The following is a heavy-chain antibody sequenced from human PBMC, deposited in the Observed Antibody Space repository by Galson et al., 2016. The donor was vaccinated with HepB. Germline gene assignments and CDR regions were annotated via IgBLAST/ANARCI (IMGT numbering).Heavy chain of an antibody. J-gene: IGHJ5*02. CDR2: INPSSGGT. V-gene: IGHV1-2*02. CDR3: AREGRFSGSYSA. Sequence: SVKVSCKASEYTFTDYYIHWVRQAPGQGLEWMGWINPSSGGTSYAQKSQGRVTMTRDTSISTASMELSRLTSDDTALYYCAREGRFSGSYSAWGQGTLVTVSS. CDR1: EYTFTDYY. D-gene: IGHD1-26*01.